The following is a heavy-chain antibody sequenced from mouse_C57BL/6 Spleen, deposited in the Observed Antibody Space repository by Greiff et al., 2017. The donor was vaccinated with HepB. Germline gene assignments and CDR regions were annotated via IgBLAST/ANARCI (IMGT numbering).Heavy chain of an antibody. CDR2: IYPGDGDT. V-gene: IGHV1-82*01. CDR1: GYAFSSSW. J-gene: IGHJ2*01. Sequence: QVQLKESGPELVKPGASVKISCKASGYAFSSSWMNWVKQRPGKGLEWIGRIYPGDGDTNYNGKFKGKATLTADKSSSTAYMQLSSLTSEDSAVYFCARMYYFDYWGQGTTRTVSS. CDR3: ARMYYFDY.